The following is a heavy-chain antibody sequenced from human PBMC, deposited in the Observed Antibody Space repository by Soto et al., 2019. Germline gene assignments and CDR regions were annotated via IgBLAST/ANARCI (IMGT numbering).Heavy chain of an antibody. D-gene: IGHD4-4*01. CDR1: GFTFSGYW. J-gene: IGHJ4*02. V-gene: IGHV3-7*03. CDR2: IKHDGSVQ. CDR3: ARATYSNAWYRFDL. Sequence: PGGSLRLSCEDSGFTFSGYWMSWVRQAPGKGLGWVADIKHDGSVQYYVDSVKGRFTISRDNAKKLLFLQMNGLRAEDTALYYCARATYSNAWYRFDLWGQGTLVTVSS.